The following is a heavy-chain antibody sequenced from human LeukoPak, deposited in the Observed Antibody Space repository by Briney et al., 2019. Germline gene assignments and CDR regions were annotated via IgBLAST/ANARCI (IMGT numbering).Heavy chain of an antibody. CDR2: IKQDGSEK. Sequence: GGSLRLSCAASGFTFSSYWKSWVRQAPGKGLEWVANIKQDGSEKYYVDSVKGRFTISRDNAKNSLYLQMNSLRAEDTAVYYCARRGIAVANLFDYWGQGTLVTVSS. CDR1: GFTFSSYW. J-gene: IGHJ4*02. D-gene: IGHD6-19*01. V-gene: IGHV3-7*01. CDR3: ARRGIAVANLFDY.